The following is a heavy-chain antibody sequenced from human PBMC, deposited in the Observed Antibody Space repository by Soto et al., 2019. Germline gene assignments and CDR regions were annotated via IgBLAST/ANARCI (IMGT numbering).Heavy chain of an antibody. CDR2: VRGSNDNT. D-gene: IGHD3-3*01. CDR3: AKDWTHLDY. CDR1: GFIFGDYA. J-gene: IGHJ4*02. V-gene: IGHV3-23*04. Sequence: EVQLVESGENLVQPGGSLRLSCAASGFIFGDYAMSWVRQAPGKGLEWLSLVRGSNDNTYYADSVRGRFTISRDNSRNTLYLHMNSLRVDDTAIYYCAKDWTHLDYWGQGTLVTVSS.